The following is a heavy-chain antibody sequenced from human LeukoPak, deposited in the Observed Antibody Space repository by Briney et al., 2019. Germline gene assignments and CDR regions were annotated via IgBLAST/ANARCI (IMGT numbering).Heavy chain of an antibody. J-gene: IGHJ6*04. D-gene: IGHD3-3*01. Sequence: GGSLRLSCAASGFTFSTYWMNWVRQAPGKGLEWVSYISSSGSTIYYADSVKGRFTISRDNAKNSLYLQMNSLRAEDTAVYYCARSRGDFWSGYLGGVWGKGTTVTVSS. V-gene: IGHV3-48*04. CDR1: GFTFSTYW. CDR2: ISSSGSTI. CDR3: ARSRGDFWSGYLGGV.